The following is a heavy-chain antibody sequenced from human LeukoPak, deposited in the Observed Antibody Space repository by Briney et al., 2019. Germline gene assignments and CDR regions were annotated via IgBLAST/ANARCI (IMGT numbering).Heavy chain of an antibody. CDR1: GGSFSGYY. V-gene: IGHV4-34*01. CDR3: ARDLWAGSGGWGYFDY. Sequence: SETLSLTCAVYGGSFSGYYWSWIRQPPGKGLEWIGEINHSGSTNYNPSLKSRVTISVDTSENQFSLKLSSVTAADTAVYYCARDLWAGSGGWGYFDYWGQGTLVTVSS. J-gene: IGHJ4*02. D-gene: IGHD6-19*01. CDR2: INHSGST.